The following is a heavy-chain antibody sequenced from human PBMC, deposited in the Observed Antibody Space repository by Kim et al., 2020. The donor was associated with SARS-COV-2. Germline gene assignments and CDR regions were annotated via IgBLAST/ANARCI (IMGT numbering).Heavy chain of an antibody. V-gene: IGHV3-23*01. Sequence: GGSLRLSCAASGFTFSSYAMSWVRQAPGKGLEWVSAISVSGGSTYYAASVKRRFTISRDTSKTTLYLQMNRLRAEDTAVYYCAKGVIYDFWSGYFYFDYWGQGTLVTVSS. D-gene: IGHD3-3*01. J-gene: IGHJ4*02. CDR2: ISVSGGST. CDR1: GFTFSSYA. CDR3: AKGVIYDFWSGYFYFDY.